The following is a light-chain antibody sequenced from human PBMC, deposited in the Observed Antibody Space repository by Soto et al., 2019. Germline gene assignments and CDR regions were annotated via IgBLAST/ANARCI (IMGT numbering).Light chain of an antibody. CDR3: ATWDDSLDGGV. CDR2: YDD. CDR1: SSNIGRNA. J-gene: IGLJ3*02. V-gene: IGLV1-36*01. Sequence: QSVLTQPPSVSEAPRQNVSISCSGSSSNIGRNAVNWYQQFPGKAPKLLVYYDDLLPSGVSDRFSGSRSGTSASLAISGLQSEDEADYYCATWDDSLDGGVFGGGTKLTVL.